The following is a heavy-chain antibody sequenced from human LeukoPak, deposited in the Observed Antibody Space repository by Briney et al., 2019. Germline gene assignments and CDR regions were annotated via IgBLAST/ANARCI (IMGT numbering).Heavy chain of an antibody. Sequence: SETLSLTCIVSGGSISSYYWSWIRQPAGKGLEWIGRIYTSGSTNYNPSLKSRVTISVDKSKNQFSLKLSSVTAADTAVYYCARAGQDSSGYYRIFDYWGQGTLVTVSS. CDR1: GGSISSYY. CDR3: ARAGQDSSGYYRIFDY. D-gene: IGHD3-22*01. V-gene: IGHV4-4*07. J-gene: IGHJ4*02. CDR2: IYTSGST.